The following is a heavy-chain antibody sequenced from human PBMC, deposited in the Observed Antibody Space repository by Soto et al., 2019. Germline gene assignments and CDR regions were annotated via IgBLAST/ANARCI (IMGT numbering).Heavy chain of an antibody. Sequence: EVQLVESGGGLVQPGGSLRLSCAASGFTFSSYSMNWVRQAPGKGLEWVSYISSSSSTIYYADFVKGRFTNSRDNAKNSLYLQMNSLRAEDTAVYYCARDLGTFDFWSGYYAGGFDYWGQGTLVTVSS. V-gene: IGHV3-48*01. J-gene: IGHJ4*02. CDR1: GFTFSSYS. D-gene: IGHD3-3*01. CDR2: ISSSSSTI. CDR3: ARDLGTFDFWSGYYAGGFDY.